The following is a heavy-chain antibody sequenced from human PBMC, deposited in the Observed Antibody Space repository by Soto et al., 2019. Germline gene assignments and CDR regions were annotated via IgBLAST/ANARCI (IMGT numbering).Heavy chain of an antibody. CDR2: ISAYNGNT. D-gene: IGHD3-9*01. CDR1: GYTFTSYG. V-gene: IGHV1-18*01. CDR3: ARDRLRYFDWLGGYYYYYGMDV. Sequence: ASVKVSCKASGYTFTSYGISWVRQAPGQGLEWMGWISAYNGNTNYAQKLQGRVTMTTDTSTSTAYMELRSLRSDDTAVYYCARDRLRYFDWLGGYYYYYGMDVWGQGTTVTVSS. J-gene: IGHJ6*02.